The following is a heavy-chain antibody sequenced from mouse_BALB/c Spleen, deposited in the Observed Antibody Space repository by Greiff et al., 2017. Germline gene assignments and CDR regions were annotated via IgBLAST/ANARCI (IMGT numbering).Heavy chain of an antibody. CDR1: GYSITSDYA. CDR2: ISYSGST. CDR3: ARRGNWASMDY. V-gene: IGHV3-2*02. D-gene: IGHD4-1*01. Sequence: EVKLMESGPGLVKPSQSLSLTCTVTGYSITSDYAWNWIRQFPGNKLEWMGYISYSGSTSYNPSLKSRISITRDTSKNQFFLQLNSVTTEDTATYYCARRGNWASMDYWGQGTSVTVSS. J-gene: IGHJ4*01.